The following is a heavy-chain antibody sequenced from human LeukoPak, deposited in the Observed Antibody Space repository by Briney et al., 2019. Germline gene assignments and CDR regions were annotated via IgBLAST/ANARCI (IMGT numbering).Heavy chain of an antibody. CDR3: ARGGSSGYYYNAFDI. Sequence: GGSLRLSCAVSGFTASSFGMNWVRQAPGKGLEWVSYISISGSTIYADPVKGRFTISRDSAKNSVHLQMNSLTAEDTAVYYCARGGSSGYYYNAFDIWGQGTMVTASS. CDR2: ISISGSTI. D-gene: IGHD3-22*01. J-gene: IGHJ3*02. CDR1: GFTASSFG. V-gene: IGHV3-48*03.